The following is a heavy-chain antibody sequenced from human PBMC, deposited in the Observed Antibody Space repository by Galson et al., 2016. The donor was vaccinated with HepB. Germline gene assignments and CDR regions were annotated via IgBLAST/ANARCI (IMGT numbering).Heavy chain of an antibody. CDR1: GYIFTSYA. Sequence: SVKVSCKASGYIFTSYAMHWVRQAPGQRLERMGWINVGNGNTKYSQTFQGRVTITRDTSASTAYMELSSLRSEDTAVYFRAREYMIAFGVYIGGWFDPWGQGTLVTVSS. D-gene: IGHD3-16*01. J-gene: IGHJ5*02. V-gene: IGHV1-3*01. CDR2: INVGNGNT. CDR3: AREYMIAFGVYIGGWFDP.